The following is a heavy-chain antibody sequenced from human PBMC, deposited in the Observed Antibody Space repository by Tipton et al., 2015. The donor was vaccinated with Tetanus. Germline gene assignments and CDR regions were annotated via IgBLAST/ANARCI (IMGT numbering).Heavy chain of an antibody. D-gene: IGHD3-22*01. V-gene: IGHV1-69*01. CDR3: ARAPYYYDSSGPRVEYYFDY. CDR2: IIPIFGTA. Sequence: QLVQSGAEVKKPGSSVKVSCKASGGTFSSYAISWVRQAPGQGLEWMGGIIPIFGTANYAQKFQGRVTITADESTSTAYMELSSLRSEDTAVYYCARAPYYYDSSGPRVEYYFDYWGQGTLVTVSS. CDR1: GGTFSSYA. J-gene: IGHJ4*02.